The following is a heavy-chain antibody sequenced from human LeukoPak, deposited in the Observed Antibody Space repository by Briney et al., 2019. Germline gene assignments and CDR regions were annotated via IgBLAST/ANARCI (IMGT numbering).Heavy chain of an antibody. Sequence: PGGSLRLSCAASGFTFSSYSMNWVRQAPGKELEWVSSISSSSSYIYYADSVKGRFTISRDNARNSLYPHMNSLRVGDTAVYYCARAGIYGGGKSYAFDVWGQGTTVIVSS. CDR3: ARAGIYGGGKSYAFDV. D-gene: IGHD4-23*01. V-gene: IGHV3-21*01. J-gene: IGHJ3*01. CDR1: GFTFSSYS. CDR2: ISSSSSYI.